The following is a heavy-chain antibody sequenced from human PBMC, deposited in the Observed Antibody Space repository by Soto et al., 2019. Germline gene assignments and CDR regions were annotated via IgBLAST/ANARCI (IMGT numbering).Heavy chain of an antibody. V-gene: IGHV4-4*02. CDR3: ARLVYDTRLNYMYFDF. Sequence: SETLSLTCAVSGVSISSGNWWTWFLQSPQRGLEYIGEIFHDGTANYYPSFERRVAISVDTSKNQFSLKLTSVTAADTAIYFCARLVYDTRLNYMYFDFWGQGTLVTVSS. J-gene: IGHJ4*02. D-gene: IGHD3-10*01. CDR2: IFHDGTA. CDR1: GVSISSGNW.